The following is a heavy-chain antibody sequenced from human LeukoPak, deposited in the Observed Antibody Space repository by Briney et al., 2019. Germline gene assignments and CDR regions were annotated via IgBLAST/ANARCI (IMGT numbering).Heavy chain of an antibody. D-gene: IGHD6-13*01. V-gene: IGHV3-21*01. CDR2: ISSSSSYI. Sequence: PGGSLRLSCAASGFSVSNNYMTWVRQAPGKGLEWVSSISSSSSYIYYADSVKGRFTISRDNAKNSLYLQMNSLRAEDTAVYYCARGIAAAATFPFDPWGQGTLVTVSS. J-gene: IGHJ5*02. CDR3: ARGIAAAATFPFDP. CDR1: GFSVSNNY.